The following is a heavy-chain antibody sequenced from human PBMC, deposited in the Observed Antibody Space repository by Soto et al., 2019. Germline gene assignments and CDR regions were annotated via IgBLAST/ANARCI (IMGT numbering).Heavy chain of an antibody. CDR1: GGTFSSYA. V-gene: IGHV1-69*13. CDR2: IIPIFGTA. CDR3: ARMYYYDSSGPRDY. Sequence: SVKVSCKASGGTFSSYAISWVRQAPGQGLEWMGGIIPIFGTANYAQKFQGRVTIAADESTSTAYMELSSLRSEDTAVYYCARMYYYDSSGPRDYWGQGTLVTVSS. D-gene: IGHD3-22*01. J-gene: IGHJ4*02.